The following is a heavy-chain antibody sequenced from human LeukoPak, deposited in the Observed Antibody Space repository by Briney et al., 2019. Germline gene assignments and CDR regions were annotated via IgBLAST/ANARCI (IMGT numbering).Heavy chain of an antibody. CDR3: ARHSADFIAAFILIVGHAFDI. V-gene: IGHV3-66*04. Sequence: GGSLRLSCAASGFTVSSNYMSWVRQAPGKGLEWVSVIYSGGSTYYADSVKGRFTISRDNSKNTLYLQMNSLRAEDTAVYYCARHSADFIAAFILIVGHAFDIWGQGTMVTVSS. D-gene: IGHD6-13*01. CDR2: IYSGGST. CDR1: GFTVSSNY. J-gene: IGHJ3*02.